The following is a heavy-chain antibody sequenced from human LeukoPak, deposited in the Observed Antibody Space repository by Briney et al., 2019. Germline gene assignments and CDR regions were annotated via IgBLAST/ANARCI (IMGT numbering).Heavy chain of an antibody. CDR1: DGSISSGGYY. CDR2: IYYSGST. Sequence: SETLSLTCTVSDGSISSGGYYRSWIRQQPGKGLEWIGYIYYSGSTYYNPSLKSRVTISVDTSKNQSSLKLSSVTAADTAVYYCARRVATSRSFDYWGRGTLVTVSS. V-gene: IGHV4-31*03. D-gene: IGHD2-2*01. J-gene: IGHJ4*02. CDR3: ARRVATSRSFDY.